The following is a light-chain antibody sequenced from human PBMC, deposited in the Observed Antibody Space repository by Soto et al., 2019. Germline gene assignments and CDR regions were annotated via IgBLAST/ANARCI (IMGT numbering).Light chain of an antibody. Sequence: QSVLTQPPSVSGAPGQRVTISCTGSSSNIGAGYDVHWYQHLPGTAPKLLIYGNSNRPSGVPDRFSGSKSGTSASLAITGLQAEDEADYYCQSYDSSLNASYVFGTGTKLTVL. CDR2: GNS. J-gene: IGLJ1*01. CDR3: QSYDSSLNASYV. CDR1: SSNIGAGYD. V-gene: IGLV1-40*01.